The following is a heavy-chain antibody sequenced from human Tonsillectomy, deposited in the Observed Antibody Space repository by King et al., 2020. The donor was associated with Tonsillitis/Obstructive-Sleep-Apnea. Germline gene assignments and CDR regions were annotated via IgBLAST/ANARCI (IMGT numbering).Heavy chain of an antibody. CDR2: ISGSGDHT. J-gene: IGHJ4*02. D-gene: IGHD6-13*01. CDR1: GFTFSRYD. V-gene: IGHV3-23*04. CDR3: AKWIAATGFDY. Sequence: VQLVESGGGLVQPGGSLRLSCAASGFTFSRYDMTWVRQAPGRGLEWGSVISGSGDHTYYADSVKGRFTISRDNSKKTLDLQMNSLRAEDTAVYYCAKWIAATGFDYWGQGTLVTVSS.